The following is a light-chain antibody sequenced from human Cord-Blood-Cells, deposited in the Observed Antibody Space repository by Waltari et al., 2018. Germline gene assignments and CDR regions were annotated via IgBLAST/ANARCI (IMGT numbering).Light chain of an antibody. V-gene: IGKV1-39*01. CDR3: QQSYSTPHT. J-gene: IGKJ2*01. Sequence: IQMTQAPSSLSSSVGDRVAITCRARQSLSSSLTWYQQKPGKAPKLLIYAASSLQSGVPSRFSGSGSGTDFTLTISSLQPEDFATYYCQQSYSTPHTFGQGTKLEIK. CDR1: QSLSSS. CDR2: AAS.